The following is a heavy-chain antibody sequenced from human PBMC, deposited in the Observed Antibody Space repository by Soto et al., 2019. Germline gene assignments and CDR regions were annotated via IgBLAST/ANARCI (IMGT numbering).Heavy chain of an antibody. CDR1: AYIFTDYF. V-gene: IGHV5-51*01. CDR2: IYPGDSDT. J-gene: IGHJ4*01. D-gene: IGHD3-9*01. Sequence: GVYPTISCPGSAYIFTDYFFGRLRQMPGKGLEWMGIIYPGDSDTRYSPSFQGQVTISADKSISTAYLQWSSLKASGTAMYYCARLAKIFDFDNWGHGNMVTVSS. CDR3: ARLAKIFDFDN.